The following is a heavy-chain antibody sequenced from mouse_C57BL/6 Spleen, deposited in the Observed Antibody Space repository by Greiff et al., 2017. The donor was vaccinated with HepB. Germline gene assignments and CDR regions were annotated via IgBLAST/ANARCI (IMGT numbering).Heavy chain of an antibody. V-gene: IGHV5-4*01. D-gene: IGHD1-1*01. CDR3: ARDRDYYGSSSHWYFDV. J-gene: IGHJ1*03. CDR1: GFTFSSYA. CDR2: ISDGGSYT. Sequence: EVQLVESGGGLVKPGGSLKLSCAASGFTFSSYAMSWVRQTPEKRLEWVATISDGGSYTYYPDNVKGRFTISRDNAKNNLYLQMSHLKSEDTAMYYCARDRDYYGSSSHWYFDVWGTGTTVTVSS.